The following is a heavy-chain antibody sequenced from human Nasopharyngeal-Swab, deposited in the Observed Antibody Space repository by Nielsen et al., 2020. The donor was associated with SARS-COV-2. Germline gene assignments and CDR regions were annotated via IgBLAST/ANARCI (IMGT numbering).Heavy chain of an antibody. CDR2: FDPEDGET. D-gene: IGHD6-13*01. Sequence: ASVKVSCKVSGYTLIELSMHWVRQAPGKGLEWMGGFDPEDGETIYAQKFQGRVTMTRNTSISTAYMELSSLRSEDTAVYYCARGLYLKQLVIQYYMDVWGKGTTVTVSS. J-gene: IGHJ6*03. CDR1: GYTLIELS. V-gene: IGHV1-24*01. CDR3: ARGLYLKQLVIQYYMDV.